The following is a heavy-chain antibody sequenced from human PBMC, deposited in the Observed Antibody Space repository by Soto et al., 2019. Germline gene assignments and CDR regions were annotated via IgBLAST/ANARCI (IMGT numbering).Heavy chain of an antibody. CDR3: AKRNSIYYDSSLFDY. Sequence: PGGSLRLSCAASGFTFSSYGMHWVRQAPGKGLEWVAVISYDGSNKYYADSVKGRFTISRDNSKNTLYLQMNSLRAEDTAVYYCAKRNSIYYDSSLFDYWGQGTLVTVSS. J-gene: IGHJ4*02. V-gene: IGHV3-30*18. D-gene: IGHD3-22*01. CDR2: ISYDGSNK. CDR1: GFTFSSYG.